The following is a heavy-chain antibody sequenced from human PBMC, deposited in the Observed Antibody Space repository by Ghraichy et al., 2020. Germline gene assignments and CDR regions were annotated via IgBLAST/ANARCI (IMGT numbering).Heavy chain of an antibody. V-gene: IGHV3-30*18. CDR3: VKCSSGSGGSCVDY. D-gene: IGHD2-15*01. Sequence: GGSLRLSWIGSAYALTPVTRYYVVCRPLHGKEKVSVISNDGSNKDYADSVQGRFTISRDNAKNTLYLQMNSLRAEDTAVYYCVKCSSGSGGSCVDYWG. J-gene: IGHJ4*01. CDR2: ISNDGSNK. CDR1: AYALTPVT.